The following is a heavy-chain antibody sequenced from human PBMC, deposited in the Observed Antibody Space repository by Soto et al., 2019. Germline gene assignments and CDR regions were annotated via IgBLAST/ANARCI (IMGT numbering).Heavy chain of an antibody. CDR2: INQDGSNK. D-gene: IGHD2-8*02. V-gene: IGHV3-7*03. Sequence: EVHLVESGGGLVQPGGSLRLSCAASGFTFSTYWMSWVRQAPGKGLEWVANINQDGSNKFDVDSVKGRVTMSRDNAENSVYLQMNSLRDEDTAVYYCARVRCTAGSCFYDYWGQGTLVTVSS. CDR1: GFTFSTYW. CDR3: ARVRCTAGSCFYDY. J-gene: IGHJ4*02.